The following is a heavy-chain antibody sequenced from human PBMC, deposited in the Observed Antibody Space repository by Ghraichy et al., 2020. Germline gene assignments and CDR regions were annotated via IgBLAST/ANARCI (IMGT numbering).Heavy chain of an antibody. CDR1: GFTFNTYA. V-gene: IGHV3-23*01. Sequence: GESLNISCAASGFTFNTYAMIWVRQAPGRGLEWVSGINKGGGDRYYADSVKGRFTISRDDSKFTLYLQLSNLRAEDTAIYYCAKGFGWQPYGDFDYWGQGTKVIVSS. D-gene: IGHD4-17*01. CDR3: AKGFGWQPYGDFDY. J-gene: IGHJ4*02. CDR2: INKGGGDR.